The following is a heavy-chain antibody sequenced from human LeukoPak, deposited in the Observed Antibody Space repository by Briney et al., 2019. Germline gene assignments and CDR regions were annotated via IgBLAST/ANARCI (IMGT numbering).Heavy chain of an antibody. CDR1: GFTFSSYG. CDR2: IRYDGSNK. V-gene: IGHV3-30*02. D-gene: IGHD3-10*01. Sequence: GGSLRLSCAASGFTFSSYGMHWVRQAPGKGLEWVAFIRYDGSNKYYADSAKGRFTISRDNSKNTLYLQMNSLRAEDTAVYYCAREAMVRGVYYPKFFDYWGQGTLVTVSS. CDR3: AREAMVRGVYYPKFFDY. J-gene: IGHJ4*02.